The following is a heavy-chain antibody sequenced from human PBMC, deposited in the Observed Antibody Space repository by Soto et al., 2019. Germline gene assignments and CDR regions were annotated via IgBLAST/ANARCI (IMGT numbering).Heavy chain of an antibody. D-gene: IGHD3-3*01. CDR2: ITWNSGAR. CDR1: GFTFGDYG. J-gene: IGHJ3*02. CDR3: VKDGLASIFGLVYDGSTI. Sequence: EAQLVESGGGLVQPGRSLRLSCGASGFTFGDYGMHWVRQAPGKGPEWVSGITWNSGARDYAETVKGRFPISRDNAKNTLYRQMNSLRPEDTALYYCVKDGLASIFGLVYDGSTIWVHGTMVTVSS. V-gene: IGHV3-9*01.